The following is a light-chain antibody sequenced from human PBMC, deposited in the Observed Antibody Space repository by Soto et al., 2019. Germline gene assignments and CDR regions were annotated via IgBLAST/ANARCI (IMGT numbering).Light chain of an antibody. J-gene: IGLJ1*01. CDR2: DVT. Sequence: QSALTQPRSVSGSPGQSVTISCTGTSSDVGGYNNVSWYQQNPGKAPKLMIHDVTKRPSGVPDRFSGSKSGNTASLTISGLQAEDEADYYCCSYAGNYTYVFGTGTKVTVL. V-gene: IGLV2-11*01. CDR1: SSDVGGYNN. CDR3: CSYAGNYTYV.